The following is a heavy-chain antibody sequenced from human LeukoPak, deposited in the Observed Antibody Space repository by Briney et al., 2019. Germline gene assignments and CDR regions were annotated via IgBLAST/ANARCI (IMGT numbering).Heavy chain of an antibody. CDR2: IRYDGSNK. V-gene: IGHV3-30*02. CDR3: ARGGTKPEVFDY. Sequence: PGGSLRLSCAASGFTFSSYGMHWVRQAPGKGLEWVAFIRYDGSNKYYADSVKGRFTISRDSSKNTLYLQMNSLRAEDTAVYYCARGGTKPEVFDYWGQGTLVTVSS. CDR1: GFTFSSYG. J-gene: IGHJ4*02.